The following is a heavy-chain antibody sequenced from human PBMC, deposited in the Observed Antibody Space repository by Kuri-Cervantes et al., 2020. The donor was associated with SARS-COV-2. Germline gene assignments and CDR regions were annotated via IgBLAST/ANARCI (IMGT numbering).Heavy chain of an antibody. CDR1: GGSFSGYY. CDR2: INHSGST. D-gene: IGHD2-8*01. V-gene: IGHV4-34*01. J-gene: IGHJ6*03. Sequence: SETLSLTCAVYGGSFSGYYWSWIRQPPGKGLEWIGEINHSGSTNYNPSLKSRVTISVDTSKNQFSLKLSSVTAADTAVYYCARGESLFFVHVYYMDVWGKGTTVTVSS. CDR3: ARGESLFFVHVYYMDV.